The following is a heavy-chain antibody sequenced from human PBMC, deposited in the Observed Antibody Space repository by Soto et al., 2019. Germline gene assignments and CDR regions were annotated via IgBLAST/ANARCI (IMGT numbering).Heavy chain of an antibody. J-gene: IGHJ6*02. V-gene: IGHV4-30-2*01. CDR3: AREVTGRYCSSTSCYGMDV. Sequence: PSETLSLTCAVYGGSISSGGYSWSWIRQPPGKGLEWIGYIYHSGSTYYNPSLKSRVTISVDRSKNQFSLKLSSVTAADTAVYYCAREVTGRYCSSTSCYGMDVWGQGTTVTVSS. CDR2: IYHSGST. D-gene: IGHD2-2*01. CDR1: GGSISSGGYS.